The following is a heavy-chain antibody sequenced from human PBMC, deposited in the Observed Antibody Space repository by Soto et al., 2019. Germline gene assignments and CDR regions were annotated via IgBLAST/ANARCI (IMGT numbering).Heavy chain of an antibody. CDR3: ARVILGDCSSTSCYLGRAFDI. Sequence: QVQLVQSGAEVKKPGSSVKVSCKASGGTFSSYAISWVRQAPGQGLEWIGGIIPIFGTANYAQKFQGRVTITADKSTSTAYMELSSLRSEDTAVYYCARVILGDCSSTSCYLGRAFDIWGQGTMVTVSS. CDR1: GGTFSSYA. V-gene: IGHV1-69*06. D-gene: IGHD2-2*01. CDR2: IIPIFGTA. J-gene: IGHJ3*02.